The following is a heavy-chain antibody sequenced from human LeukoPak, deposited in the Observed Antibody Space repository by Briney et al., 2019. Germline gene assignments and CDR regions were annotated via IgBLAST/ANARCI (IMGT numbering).Heavy chain of an antibody. CDR3: ARVAAYYYGSGSYYAHYGMDV. Sequence: SETLSLTCTVSGGSISSYYWSWIRQPPGKGLEWIGYIYYSGSTNYNPSLKSRVTISVDTSKNQFSLKLSSVTAADTAVYYCARVAAYYYGSGSYYAHYGMDVWGQGTTVTVS. D-gene: IGHD3-10*01. CDR1: GGSISSYY. CDR2: IYYSGST. J-gene: IGHJ6*02. V-gene: IGHV4-59*01.